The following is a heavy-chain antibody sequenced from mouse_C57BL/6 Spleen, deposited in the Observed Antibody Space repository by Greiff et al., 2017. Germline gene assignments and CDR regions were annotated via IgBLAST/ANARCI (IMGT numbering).Heavy chain of an antibody. J-gene: IGHJ2*01. CDR2: IYIGNGYT. Sequence: EVHLVESGAELVRPGSSVKMSCTTSGYTFTSYGINWVKQRPGQGLEWMGYIYIGNGYTEYNEKFKGKATLTSDTSSSTAYMQLSSLTSEDSAIYFCAREGACYSNFYFDDWGQGTTLTVSS. V-gene: IGHV1-58*01. CDR3: AREGACYSNFYFDD. D-gene: IGHD2-5*01. CDR1: GYTFTSYG.